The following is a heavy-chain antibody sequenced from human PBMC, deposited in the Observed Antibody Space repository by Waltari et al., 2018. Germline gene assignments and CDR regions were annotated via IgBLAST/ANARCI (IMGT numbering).Heavy chain of an antibody. D-gene: IGHD4-17*01. Sequence: EVQLVASGGGLVKAGGSLRLSCAAFGFTFSTYSMNWVRQAPGKGLEWVSSISSSSRYMSYADSVKGRVTISRDNAKNSLYLQMNSLRVEDTAVYYCARSSTTVTTFGWGQGTLVTVSS. CDR2: ISSSSRYM. CDR3: ARSSTTVTTFG. J-gene: IGHJ4*02. V-gene: IGHV3-21*01. CDR1: GFTFSTYS.